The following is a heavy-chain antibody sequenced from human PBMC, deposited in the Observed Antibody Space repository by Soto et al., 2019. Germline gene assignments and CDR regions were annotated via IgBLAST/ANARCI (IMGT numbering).Heavy chain of an antibody. CDR2: ISSSSGRTT. V-gene: IGHV3-23*01. Sequence: GGSLRLSCAASGFNFGLYAMTWVRQAPGKRLEWVSEISSSSGRTTRYADSVRGRFTISRDNSRNTLYLEMTNLRADDTATYFCAQMTVLTTSAFDVWGQGTLVTVSS. D-gene: IGHD2-21*02. CDR1: GFNFGLYA. J-gene: IGHJ3*01. CDR3: AQMTVLTTSAFDV.